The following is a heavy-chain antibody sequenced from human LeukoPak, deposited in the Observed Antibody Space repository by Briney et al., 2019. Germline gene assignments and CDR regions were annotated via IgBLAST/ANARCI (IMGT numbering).Heavy chain of an antibody. J-gene: IGHJ6*04. CDR1: GFTFSNYY. CDR3: AELGITMIGGV. Sequence: GGSLRLSCEASGFTFSNYYMSWIRQAPGKGLEWVSHIKGNGATIYYADSVKGRFTISRDNAKNSLYLQMNSLRAEDTAVYYCAELGITMIGGVWGKGTTVTISS. D-gene: IGHD3-10*02. V-gene: IGHV3-11*04. CDR2: IKGNGATI.